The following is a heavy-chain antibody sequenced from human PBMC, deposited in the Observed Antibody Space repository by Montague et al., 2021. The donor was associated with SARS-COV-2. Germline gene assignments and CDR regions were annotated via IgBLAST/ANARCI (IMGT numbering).Heavy chain of an antibody. Sequence: SLRLSCAASGFTFSSYEMNWVRQAPGKGLEWVSYISSSGSTLYHADSVRGRFTISGDNARDSVYLQMNSLRAEDTAVYYCAREEDSYGSGTLDYWGQGTLVTVSS. J-gene: IGHJ4*02. CDR3: AREEDSYGSGTLDY. V-gene: IGHV3-48*03. D-gene: IGHD3-10*01. CDR2: ISSSGSTL. CDR1: GFTFSSYE.